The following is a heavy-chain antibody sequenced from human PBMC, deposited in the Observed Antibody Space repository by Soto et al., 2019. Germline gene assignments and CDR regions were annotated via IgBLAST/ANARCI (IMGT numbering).Heavy chain of an antibody. Sequence: LSLTCTVSGGSISSYYWSWIRQPPGKGLEWIGYIYYSGSTNYNPSLKSRVTISVDTSKNQFALKLSSVTAADTAVYYCARERPSELLDYWGQGTLVTVSS. D-gene: IGHD1-26*01. CDR2: IYYSGST. CDR1: GGSISSYY. J-gene: IGHJ4*02. V-gene: IGHV4-59*01. CDR3: ARERPSELLDY.